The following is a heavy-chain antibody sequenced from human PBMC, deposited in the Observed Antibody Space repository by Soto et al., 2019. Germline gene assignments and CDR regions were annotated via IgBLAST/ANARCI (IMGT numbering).Heavy chain of an antibody. Sequence: GESLRLSCAASGFTFSKHWMHWVRQAPGKGLVWVSHIKTDGTFTRDADSVKGRFTISRDNARNTLYLQMDSLSAEDSAVYYCVRDNNWSLDYWGQGTLVTVSS. D-gene: IGHD1-1*01. CDR1: GFTFSKHW. CDR2: IKTDGTFT. CDR3: VRDNNWSLDY. J-gene: IGHJ4*02. V-gene: IGHV3-74*01.